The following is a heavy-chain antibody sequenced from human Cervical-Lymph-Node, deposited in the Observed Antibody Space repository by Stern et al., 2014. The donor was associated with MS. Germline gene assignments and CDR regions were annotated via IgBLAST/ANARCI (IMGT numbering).Heavy chain of an antibody. CDR3: AATVEAALY. J-gene: IGHJ4*02. Sequence: VQLVQSGGGLVQPGGSLRLSCAASGFAFSNYWMTLVRQAPGKGVEWMANIKAAGSEISYADSVKGRFTISRDNTKNSLYLQMNSLRAEDTAVYYCAATVEAALYWGQGTLVTVSS. D-gene: IGHD6-13*01. CDR1: GFAFSNYW. V-gene: IGHV3-7*01. CDR2: IKAAGSEI.